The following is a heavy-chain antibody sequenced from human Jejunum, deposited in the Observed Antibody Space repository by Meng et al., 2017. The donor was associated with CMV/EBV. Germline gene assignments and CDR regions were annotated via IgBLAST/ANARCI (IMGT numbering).Heavy chain of an antibody. CDR2: IDTGGGIT. J-gene: IGHJ4*02. Sequence: SCGASGFTFSSYAMSWVRHAPGQGLQWVSRIDTGGGITKYADSVKGRFTISRDNSKNTLYLQMNNLRAEDTAVYFCVRVAGTFDYWGQGTQVPSPQ. CDR1: GFTFSSYA. V-gene: IGHV3-23*03. CDR3: VRVAGTFDY. D-gene: IGHD6-19*01.